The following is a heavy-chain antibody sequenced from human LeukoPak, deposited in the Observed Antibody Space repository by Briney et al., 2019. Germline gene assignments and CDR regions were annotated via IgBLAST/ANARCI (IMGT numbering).Heavy chain of an antibody. CDR3: ARGSDSSSWYGHYYYYYYMDV. V-gene: IGHV4-34*01. CDR1: GGSFSGYY. CDR2: INHSGST. J-gene: IGHJ6*03. Sequence: SETLSLTCAVYGGSFSGYYWSWIRQPPGKGLEWIGEINHSGSTNYNPSLKSRVTISVDTSKNQFSLKLSSVTAADTAVYYCARGSDSSSWYGHYYYYYYMDVWGKGTTVTVSS. D-gene: IGHD6-13*01.